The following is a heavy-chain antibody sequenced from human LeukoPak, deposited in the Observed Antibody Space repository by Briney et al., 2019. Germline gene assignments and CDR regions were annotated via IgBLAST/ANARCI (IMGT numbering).Heavy chain of an antibody. V-gene: IGHV1-2*02. J-gene: IGHJ4*02. D-gene: IGHD2-15*01. CDR3: ARLDVVVVAATDSRGIDY. CDR2: INPNSGGT. Sequence: GASVKVSCKASGYTFTSYGISWVRQAPGQGPEWMGWINPNSGGTNYAQKFQGRVTMTRDTSISTAYMELSRLRSDDTAVYYCARLDVVVVAATDSRGIDYWGQGTLVTVSS. CDR1: GYTFTSYG.